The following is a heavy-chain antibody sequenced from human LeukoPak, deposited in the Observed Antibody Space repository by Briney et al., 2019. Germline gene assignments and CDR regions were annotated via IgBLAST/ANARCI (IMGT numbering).Heavy chain of an antibody. Sequence: GGPLRLSCAASGFTFSSYWMHWVRQAPGKGLVWVSRINSDGSSTSYADSVKGRFTISRDNAKNTLYLQMNSLRAEDTAVYYCAKDGARWLVSDYWGQGTLVTVSS. CDR3: AKDGARWLVSDY. J-gene: IGHJ4*02. CDR1: GFTFSSYW. D-gene: IGHD6-19*01. CDR2: INSDGSST. V-gene: IGHV3-74*01.